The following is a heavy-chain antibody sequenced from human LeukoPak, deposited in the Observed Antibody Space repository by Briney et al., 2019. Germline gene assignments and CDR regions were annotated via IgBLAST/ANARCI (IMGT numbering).Heavy chain of an antibody. J-gene: IGHJ4*02. Sequence: SETLSLTCTVSGGSISSSNYYWSWIRQPPGKGLEWIGYIYYSGSTNYNPSLKSRVAISVDTSKNQFSLKLSSVTAADTAVYYCARGRYSYGYRYYFDYWGQGTLVTVSS. CDR2: IYYSGST. CDR3: ARGRYSYGYRYYFDY. V-gene: IGHV4-61*01. CDR1: GGSISSSNYY. D-gene: IGHD5-18*01.